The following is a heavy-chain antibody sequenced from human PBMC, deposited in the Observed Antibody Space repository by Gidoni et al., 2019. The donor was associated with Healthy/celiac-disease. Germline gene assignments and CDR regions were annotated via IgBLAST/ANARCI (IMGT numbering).Heavy chain of an antibody. CDR2: IYYSGST. D-gene: IGHD3-22*01. Sequence: QVQLQESGPGLVKPSETLSLTCTVSGGSISSYYWRWIRQPPGKGLEWIGYIYYSGSTNYNPSLKSRVTISVDTSKNQFSLKLSSVTAADTAVYYCARALYYDSSGYHSTNWFDPWGQGTLVTVSS. CDR1: GGSISSYY. J-gene: IGHJ5*02. V-gene: IGHV4-59*01. CDR3: ARALYYDSSGYHSTNWFDP.